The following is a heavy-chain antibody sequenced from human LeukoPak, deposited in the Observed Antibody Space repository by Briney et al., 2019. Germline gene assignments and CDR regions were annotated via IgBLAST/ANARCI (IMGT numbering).Heavy chain of an antibody. CDR3: ASVYPGGY. D-gene: IGHD5/OR15-5a*01. V-gene: IGHV3-9*01. CDR1: GFTFDDYA. J-gene: IGHJ4*02. Sequence: PGRSLRLSCAASGFTFDDYAMHWVRQAPGKGLEWVSGISWNSGSIGYADSVKGRFTISRDNAKNSLYLQMNSLRAEDTALYYCASVYPGGYWGQGTLVTVSS. CDR2: ISWNSGSI.